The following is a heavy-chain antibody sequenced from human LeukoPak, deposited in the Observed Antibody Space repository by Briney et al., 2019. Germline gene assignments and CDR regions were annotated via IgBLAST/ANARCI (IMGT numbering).Heavy chain of an antibody. CDR1: GFTFSDHY. Sequence: GGSLRLSCAASGFTFSDHYMSWIRQAPGKGLEWISYISGSGDYTEYADSVKGRFTISRDNSKKSLFLQMNSLREDDMGVYYCARGYGDYWGQGTLVTGSS. J-gene: IGHJ4*02. CDR3: ARGYGDY. CDR2: ISGSGDYT. D-gene: IGHD2-15*01. V-gene: IGHV3-11*06.